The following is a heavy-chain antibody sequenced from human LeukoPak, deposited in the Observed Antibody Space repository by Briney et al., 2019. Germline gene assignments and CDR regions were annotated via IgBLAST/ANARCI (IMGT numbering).Heavy chain of an antibody. CDR2: IIPIFGTA. J-gene: IGHJ4*02. CDR3: ARGRDSSSWYYPSPRKLFDY. CDR1: GGTFSSYA. D-gene: IGHD6-13*01. V-gene: IGHV1-69*13. Sequence: GASVKVSCKASGGTFSSYAISWVRQAPGQGLEWMGGIIPIFGTANYAQKFQGRVTITADESTSTAYMELSSLRSEDTAVYYCARGRDSSSWYYPSPRKLFDYWGQGTLVTVSS.